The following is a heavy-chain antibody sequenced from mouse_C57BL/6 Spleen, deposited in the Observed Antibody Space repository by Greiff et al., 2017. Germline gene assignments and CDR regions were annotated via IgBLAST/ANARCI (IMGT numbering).Heavy chain of an antibody. J-gene: IGHJ2*01. D-gene: IGHD3-3*01. V-gene: IGHV1-80*01. CDR2: IYPGDGDT. CDR1: GYAFSSYW. CDR3: ARMGQNYFDY. Sequence: QVQLKESGAELVKPGASVKISCKASGYAFSSYWMNWVKQRPGTGLEWIGQIYPGDGDTNYNGKFKGKATLTADKSSSTAYMQLSSLTSEDSAVYFCARMGQNYFDYWGQGTTLTVSS.